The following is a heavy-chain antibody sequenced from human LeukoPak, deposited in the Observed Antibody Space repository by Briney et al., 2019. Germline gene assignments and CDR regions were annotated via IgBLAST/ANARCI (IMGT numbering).Heavy chain of an antibody. Sequence: GGSLRLSCAASGFTFSSYAMSWVRQAPGKGLEWVSAISGSGGSTYYADSVKGRFTISRDNSKNTLYLQMNSLRAEDTAVYYCARGGGDAGQAEVGYYFDYWGQGTLVTVSS. CDR2: ISGSGGST. D-gene: IGHD2-21*01. V-gene: IGHV3-23*01. J-gene: IGHJ4*02. CDR1: GFTFSSYA. CDR3: ARGGGDAGQAEVGYYFDY.